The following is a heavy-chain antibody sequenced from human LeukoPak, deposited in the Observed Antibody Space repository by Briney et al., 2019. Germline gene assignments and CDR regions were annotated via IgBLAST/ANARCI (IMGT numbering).Heavy chain of an antibody. D-gene: IGHD2/OR15-2a*01. Sequence: ASVKVSCKASEYTFNGYYMHWVRQAPGQGLEWMGWINPNTGDRNYAQKFQGRVTMTRDTSISTAYMELSRLRSDDTAVYCCARSRMSDAFDIWGQGTMVTVSS. CDR1: EYTFNGYY. J-gene: IGHJ3*02. V-gene: IGHV1-2*02. CDR2: INPNTGDR. CDR3: ARSRMSDAFDI.